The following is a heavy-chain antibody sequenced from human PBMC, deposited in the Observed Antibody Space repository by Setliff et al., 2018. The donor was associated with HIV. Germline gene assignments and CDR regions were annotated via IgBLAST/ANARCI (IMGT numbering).Heavy chain of an antibody. CDR2: DGSRT. J-gene: IGHJ4*02. CDR1: GFTFSSYS. CDR3: ASARIPTGGTSTSFDY. Sequence: PGGSLRLSCAASGFTFSSYSMNWVRQAPGKGLEWVSYDGSRTYYADSVKGRFTISRDDSKNTLYLQVNSLRPEDTAVYYCASARIPTGGTSTSFDYWGQGTLVTVSS. V-gene: IGHV3-30*03. D-gene: IGHD1-1*01.